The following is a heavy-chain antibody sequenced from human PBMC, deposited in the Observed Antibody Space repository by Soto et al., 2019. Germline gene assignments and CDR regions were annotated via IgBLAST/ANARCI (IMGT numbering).Heavy chain of an antibody. CDR3: ATPTGRSGMDF. V-gene: IGHV5-51*01. J-gene: IGHJ6*02. CDR1: GYSFTSYW. Sequence: GESLKTSCKGPGYSFTSYWIGRVRQMPGKGLEWMVIIYPGDSDTRYSTSFQGQVSISADKSNSTACLQWSSLMTSDTAEYYFATPTGRSGMDFWGQGTTVTGSS. CDR2: IYPGDSDT. D-gene: IGHD3-10*01.